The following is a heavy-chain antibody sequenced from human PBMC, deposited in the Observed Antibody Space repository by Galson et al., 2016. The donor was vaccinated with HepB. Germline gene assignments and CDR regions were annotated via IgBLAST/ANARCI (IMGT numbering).Heavy chain of an antibody. J-gene: IGHJ4*02. CDR3: ARHPYFDSSGYYFLGVAYFDY. D-gene: IGHD3-22*01. CDR2: VYYSGNT. Sequence: SETLSLTCTVSGGSISSSDYFWRWLRQSPGKGLQWIGSVYYSGNTDYNPSLKSRATISVDTSKNQISLRLTSVTAADTAVYFCARHPYFDSSGYYFLGVAYFDYWGQGTLVTVSS. CDR1: GGSISSSDYF. V-gene: IGHV4-39*01.